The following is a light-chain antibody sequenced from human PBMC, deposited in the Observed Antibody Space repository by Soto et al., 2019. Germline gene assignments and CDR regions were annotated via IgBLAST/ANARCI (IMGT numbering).Light chain of an antibody. J-gene: IGLJ1*01. CDR1: GSNFGSNT. Sequence: QSVLTQPPSASGTPGHRVTISCSGSGSNFGSNTVNWYQHLPGTAPKLLIYNNDQRPSGVPDRFSGSKSGTSASLAISGLQSDDEADYYCAAWDDRLKGYVFGTGTKDTVL. CDR2: NND. CDR3: AAWDDRLKGYV. V-gene: IGLV1-44*01.